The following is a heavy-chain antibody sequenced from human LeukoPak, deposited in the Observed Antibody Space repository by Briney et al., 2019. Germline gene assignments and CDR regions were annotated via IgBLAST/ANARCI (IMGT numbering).Heavy chain of an antibody. D-gene: IGHD6-19*01. CDR2: ISAYNGNT. J-gene: IGHJ4*02. CDR1: GYTFTSNG. CDR3: ARRPYSSGWFIDY. V-gene: IGHV1-18*01. Sequence: ASVKVSCKASGYTFTSNGISWVRQAPGQGLEWMGWISAYNGNTNYAQKLPGRGTMTTDTSTSTAYMELRSMRSDDTAVYYCARRPYSSGWFIDYWGQGTLVTVSS.